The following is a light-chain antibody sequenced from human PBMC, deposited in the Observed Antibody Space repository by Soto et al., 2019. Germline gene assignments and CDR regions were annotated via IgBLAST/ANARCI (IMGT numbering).Light chain of an antibody. CDR1: QSISNY. CDR2: GAS. J-gene: IGKJ1*01. V-gene: IGKV3-15*01. Sequence: EVVLTQSPVTLSLSPGQGAALSCRASQSISNYLAWYQQKPGQAPRVLIYGASTRATGIPARFSGSGSGTEFTLTISSLQSEDFAVYYCQQYNNWPRTLGQGTKVDIK. CDR3: QQYNNWPRT.